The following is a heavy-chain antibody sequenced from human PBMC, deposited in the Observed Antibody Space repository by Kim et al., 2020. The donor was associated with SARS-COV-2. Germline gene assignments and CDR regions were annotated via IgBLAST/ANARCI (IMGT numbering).Heavy chain of an antibody. D-gene: IGHD2-15*01. V-gene: IGHV3-7*01. CDR3: ARDRRYSLDD. Sequence: GGSLRLSCVVSGFSFTTNWMSWVRQAPGKGLEWVAKIKEDGNEKYYGYSVEGRFTISRDNAKNSLYLQMNSLSAEDTAVYYCARDRRYSLDDGGQGTLVTASS. CDR2: IKEDGNEK. CDR1: GFSFTTNW. J-gene: IGHJ4*02.